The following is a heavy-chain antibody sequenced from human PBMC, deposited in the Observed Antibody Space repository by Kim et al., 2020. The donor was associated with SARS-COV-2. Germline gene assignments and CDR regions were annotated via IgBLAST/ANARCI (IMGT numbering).Heavy chain of an antibody. V-gene: IGHV3-23*01. CDR2: FSGSGTST. Sequence: GGSLRLSCAASGFTFSSYGMSWVRQAPGKGLEWVSVFSGSGTSTYYADSVKGRFTISRDNSKNTLYLQMNSLRAEDTAVYYCANLIAASWKYGMDVWGQGTTVTVSS. J-gene: IGHJ6*02. CDR3: ANLIAASWKYGMDV. CDR1: GFTFSSYG. D-gene: IGHD6-13*01.